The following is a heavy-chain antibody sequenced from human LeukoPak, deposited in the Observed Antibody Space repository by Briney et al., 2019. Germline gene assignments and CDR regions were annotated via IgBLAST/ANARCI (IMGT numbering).Heavy chain of an antibody. J-gene: IGHJ4*02. CDR2: IYYSGST. V-gene: IGHV4-30-4*08. D-gene: IGHD2-2*01. CDR1: GGSISSGDHY. Sequence: PSQTLSLTCTVSGGSISSGDHYWSWIRQPPGKGLEWIGYIYYSGSTYYNPSLKSRVTISVVTSKNQFSLKLSSVTAADTAVYYCARGNCSSTGCYQEFDYWGQGTLVTVSS. CDR3: ARGNCSSTGCYQEFDY.